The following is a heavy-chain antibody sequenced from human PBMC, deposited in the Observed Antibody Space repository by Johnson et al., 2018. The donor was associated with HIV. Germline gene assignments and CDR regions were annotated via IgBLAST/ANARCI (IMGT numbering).Heavy chain of an antibody. D-gene: IGHD6-19*01. CDR2: ISYDGSYK. J-gene: IGHJ3*02. V-gene: IGHV3-30*01. Sequence: QVHLVESGGGVVQPGRSLRLSCAASGFTFSNYAMHWVRQAPGKGLAWVAVISYDGSYKYYADSVKGRFTISRDNSKNTLYLQMNSLRTEDSALYYCAKDFGSGWADAFDIWGQGTGVTISS. CDR3: AKDFGSGWADAFDI. CDR1: GFTFSNYA.